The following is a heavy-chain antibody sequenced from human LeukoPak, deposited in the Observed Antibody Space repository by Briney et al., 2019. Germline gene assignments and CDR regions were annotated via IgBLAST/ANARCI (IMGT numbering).Heavy chain of an antibody. CDR1: GGSISSYY. D-gene: IGHD6-13*01. V-gene: IGHV4-4*07. Sequence: PSETLSLTCTVSGGSISSYYWSWIRQPAGKGLEWIGRIYPSGSTNYNPSLKRRVTMSVDTSKNQFSLRLSSVTAADTAVYFCAREIQIAAAEMFDPWGQGTLATVSS. CDR3: AREIQIAAAEMFDP. CDR2: IYPSGST. J-gene: IGHJ5*02.